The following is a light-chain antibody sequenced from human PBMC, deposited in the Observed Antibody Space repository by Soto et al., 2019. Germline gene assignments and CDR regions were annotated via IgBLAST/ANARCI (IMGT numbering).Light chain of an antibody. CDR1: QTISYTSINKTY. J-gene: IGKJ4*01. V-gene: IGKV4-1*01. Sequence: DIVMTQSPDSLAVSLGERATISCKSSQTISYTSINKTYLAWYQQSPGQPPKLLIYWASIRGSGVPDRLSGSGFGTDFTLTISSLQTEDVAVYYCQQYFSYPLTFGGGTKVEVK. CDR3: QQYFSYPLT. CDR2: WAS.